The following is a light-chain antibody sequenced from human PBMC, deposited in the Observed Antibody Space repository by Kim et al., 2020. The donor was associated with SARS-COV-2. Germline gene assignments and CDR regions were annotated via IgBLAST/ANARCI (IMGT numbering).Light chain of an antibody. CDR3: QFWDTSSLRYV. J-gene: IGLJ1*01. Sequence: APGQTARTTCGGHNIGSKSVHWYQQKPGQAPVLVIYYDSDRHSGIPERFSGSNSGNTATLTISRVEAGDEADYYCQFWDTSSLRYVFGSGTKVTVL. CDR2: YDS. V-gene: IGLV3-21*04. CDR1: NIGSKS.